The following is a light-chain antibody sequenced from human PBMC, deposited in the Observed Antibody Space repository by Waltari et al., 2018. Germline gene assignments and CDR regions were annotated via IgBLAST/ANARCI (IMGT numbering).Light chain of an antibody. CDR2: KTN. CDR1: ISTIGSNA. V-gene: IGLV1-44*01. CDR3: AACDDSLNGQRV. Sequence: QSVLTQPPSASGVPGQRVTISCSGGISTIGSNAVSWYQQFPGTAPKLLIYKTNQRPSGVPDRFSGAKSGTSASLAITGLKSEDEADYYCAACDDSLNGQRVFGGGTKLTVL. J-gene: IGLJ3*02.